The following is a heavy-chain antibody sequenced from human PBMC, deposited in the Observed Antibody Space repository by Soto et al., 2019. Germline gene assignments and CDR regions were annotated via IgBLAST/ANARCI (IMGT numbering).Heavy chain of an antibody. D-gene: IGHD2-21*02. CDR3: ARGFSGGDAAWFDP. Sequence: QVQLVQSGAEVKKPGASVKVSCKASGYTFTNYAMHWVRQAPGQRLEWMGWINAGNGNTKYSQKFQGRVTITSDTSASTAYMELSSLRSEATATYYCARGFSGGDAAWFDPWGQGPLVTVSS. J-gene: IGHJ5*02. CDR1: GYTFTNYA. CDR2: INAGNGNT. V-gene: IGHV1-3*01.